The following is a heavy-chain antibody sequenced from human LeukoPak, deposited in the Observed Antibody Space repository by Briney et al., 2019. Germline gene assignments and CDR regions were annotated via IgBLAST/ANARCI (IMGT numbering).Heavy chain of an antibody. V-gene: IGHV3-21*01. Sequence: GGSLRLSCAASGFTFSSYEMNWVRQAPGKGLEWVSSISSSSSYIYYADSVKGRFTISRDNAKNSLYLQMNSLRAEDTAVYYCARDRSGWPFDYWGQGTLVTVSS. D-gene: IGHD6-19*01. CDR3: ARDRSGWPFDY. CDR2: ISSSSSYI. J-gene: IGHJ4*02. CDR1: GFTFSSYE.